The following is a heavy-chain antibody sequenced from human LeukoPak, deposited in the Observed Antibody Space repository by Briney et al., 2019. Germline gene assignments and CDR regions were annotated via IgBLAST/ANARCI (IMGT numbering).Heavy chain of an antibody. J-gene: IGHJ4*02. CDR2: IYHSGST. V-gene: IGHV4-4*02. CDR1: GGFISSNNW. Sequence: SETLSLTCAVFGGFISSNNWWSWVRQPPGKGLEWIGEIYHSGSTNYNPSLKSRVTISVDKPKNQLSLKLTSVTAADTAVYYCASPHYYDSSGYYFDYWGQGTLVTVSS. D-gene: IGHD3-22*01. CDR3: ASPHYYDSSGYYFDY.